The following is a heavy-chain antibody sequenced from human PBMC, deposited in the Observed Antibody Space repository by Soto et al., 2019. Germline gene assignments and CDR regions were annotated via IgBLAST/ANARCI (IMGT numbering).Heavy chain of an antibody. CDR1: GFVFGGFG. CDR2: ASYDGTYK. V-gene: IGHV3-30*03. D-gene: IGHD3-16*01. Sequence: QVELVESGGGVVRPGKSLTVSCTGSGFVFGGFGMHWVRQTPGKGQEWLGMASYDGTYKYFADSVKGRFTISRDNGMNTVYLQMDNLRLEDTALYYCARGGDVLDYWGRGTLVTVSS. J-gene: IGHJ4*02. CDR3: ARGGDVLDY.